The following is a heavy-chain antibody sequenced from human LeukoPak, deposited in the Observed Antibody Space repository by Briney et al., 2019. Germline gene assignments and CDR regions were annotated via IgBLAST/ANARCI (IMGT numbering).Heavy chain of an antibody. CDR2: ISYDGSNK. CDR1: GFTFSSHA. Sequence: GGSLRLSCAASGFTFSSHAMHWVRQAPGKGLEWVAVISYDGSNKYYADSVKGRFTISRDNSKNTLYLQMNSLRAEDTAVYYCARDSEPGIAARFDYWGQGTLVTVSS. D-gene: IGHD6-6*01. J-gene: IGHJ4*02. V-gene: IGHV3-30*01. CDR3: ARDSEPGIAARFDY.